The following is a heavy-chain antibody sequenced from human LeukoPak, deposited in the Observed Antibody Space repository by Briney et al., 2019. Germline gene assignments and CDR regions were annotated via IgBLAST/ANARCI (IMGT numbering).Heavy chain of an antibody. Sequence: GGSLRLSCAASGFTFSNYAMSWVRQSPGKGLEWVSGISGSSFTTYYADSVKGRFTISRDNSKNTLYLQMNSLRAEDTAVYYCAKAAYYYGSGSYFWFDYWGQGTLVTVSS. V-gene: IGHV3-23*01. CDR2: ISGSSFTT. D-gene: IGHD3-10*01. CDR3: AKAAYYYGSGSYFWFDY. J-gene: IGHJ4*02. CDR1: GFTFSNYA.